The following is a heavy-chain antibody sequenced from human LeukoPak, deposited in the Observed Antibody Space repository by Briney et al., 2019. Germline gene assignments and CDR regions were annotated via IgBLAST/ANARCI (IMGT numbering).Heavy chain of an antibody. V-gene: IGHV4-30-4*08. J-gene: IGHJ3*02. CDR3: ARHKGLDYYDSSGYYEDAFDI. CDR1: GDSISSRDYY. Sequence: SQTLSLTCSVSGDSISSRDYYWSWIRQPPGKGLEWIGYIYYSGSTNYNPSLKSRVTISVDTSKNQFSLKLSSVTAADTAVYYCARHKGLDYYDSSGYYEDAFDIWGQGTMVTVSS. CDR2: IYYSGST. D-gene: IGHD3-22*01.